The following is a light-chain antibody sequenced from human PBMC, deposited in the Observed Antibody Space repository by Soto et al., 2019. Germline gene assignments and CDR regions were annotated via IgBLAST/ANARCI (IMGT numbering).Light chain of an antibody. V-gene: IGKV3-15*01. CDR3: QQYNNWPPLT. CDR1: QSVSSN. CDR2: GAS. Sequence: EIVMTQSPATLSVSPGERGTLCCRASQSVSSNLAWYQQKPGQAPRLLIYGASTRATGIPARFSGSGSGTDFTLTISSLQSEDFAVYYCQQYNNWPPLTFGGGTKVEIK. J-gene: IGKJ4*01.